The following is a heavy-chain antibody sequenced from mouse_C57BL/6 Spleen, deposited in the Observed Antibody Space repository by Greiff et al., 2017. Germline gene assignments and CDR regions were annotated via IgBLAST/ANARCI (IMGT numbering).Heavy chain of an antibody. D-gene: IGHD1-1*01. V-gene: IGHV5-12*01. J-gene: IGHJ4*01. CDR1: GFTFSDYY. Sequence: DVKLVESGGGLVQPGGSLKLSCAASGFTFSDYYMYWVRQTPEKRLEWVAYISNGGGSTYYPDTVKGRFTISRDNAKNTLYLQMSRLKSEDTAMYYGARRYYYGSSYDAMDYWGQGTSVTVSS. CDR3: ARRYYYGSSYDAMDY. CDR2: ISNGGGST.